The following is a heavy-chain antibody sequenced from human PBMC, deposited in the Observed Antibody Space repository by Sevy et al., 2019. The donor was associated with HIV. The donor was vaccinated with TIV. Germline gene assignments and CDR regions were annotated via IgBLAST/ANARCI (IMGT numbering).Heavy chain of an antibody. D-gene: IGHD2-15*01. CDR1: GHTLTKLS. J-gene: IGHJ5*02. CDR3: AGVGLRYFSGSSSYQGDWFDP. V-gene: IGHV1-24*01. CDR2: FDPRYGET. Sequence: ASVKVSCKVSGHTLTKLSIHWVRQAPGKGLEWMGEFDPRYGETIYAQRFQGRLTMTEDTSPDTAFMELSSLTSDDTAMYYWAGVGLRYFSGSSSYQGDWFDPWGQGTLVTVSS.